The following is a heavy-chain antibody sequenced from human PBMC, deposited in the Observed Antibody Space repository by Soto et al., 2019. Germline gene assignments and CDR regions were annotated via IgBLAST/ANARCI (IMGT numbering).Heavy chain of an antibody. CDR1: GDSISSATHY. Sequence: SETLSLTCTVSGDSISSATHYWNWIRQHPGKGLEWIGYVSSSGNSYYSPSLKSRVFMSVDTSKILFSLKLSSVTAADTAIYYCVGRLVSICDYLDSWSQGTHDSVSS. V-gene: IGHV4-31*03. CDR3: VGRLVSICDYLDS. D-gene: IGHD2-2*01. J-gene: IGHJ4*02. CDR2: VSSSGNS.